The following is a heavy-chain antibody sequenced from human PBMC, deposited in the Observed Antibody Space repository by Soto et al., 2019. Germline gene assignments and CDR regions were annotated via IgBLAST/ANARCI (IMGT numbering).Heavy chain of an antibody. CDR3: ATKPDGYFSYIDY. CDR2: IYGSGGSGST. Sequence: SETLSLTCTATGESINSGGYYWSWIRQHPGKGLEWLGYIYGSGGSGSTLYNPSLKSRITLSVDTSKTLFSLNLSSVTVADTAVSFCATKPDGYFSYIDYWGQGTLITVSS. D-gene: IGHD2-2*03. V-gene: IGHV4-31*03. J-gene: IGHJ4*02. CDR1: GESINSGGYY.